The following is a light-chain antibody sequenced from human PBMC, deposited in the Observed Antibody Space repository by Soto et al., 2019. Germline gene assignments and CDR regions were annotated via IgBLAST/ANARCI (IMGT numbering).Light chain of an antibody. CDR2: NDK. Sequence: QSVLTQPPSASGTPGQRVTISCSGGRSNIGTNPVAWYQQLPGTAPKLLINNDKHRPSGVPDRFSGSRSGASASLAISGLQSEDEANYFCGAWDSSLNGYVFGTGTKVTVL. CDR3: GAWDSSLNGYV. J-gene: IGLJ1*01. V-gene: IGLV1-44*01. CDR1: RSNIGTNP.